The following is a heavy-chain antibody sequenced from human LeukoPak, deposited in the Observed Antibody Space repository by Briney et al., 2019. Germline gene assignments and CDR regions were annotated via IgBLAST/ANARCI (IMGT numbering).Heavy chain of an antibody. Sequence: PGGSLRLSCAASGFTFSDYYMSWIRQDPGKGLEWVSYISSSSSYTNYADSVKGRFTISRDNAKNSLYLQMNSLRAEDTAVYYCARGSMVRGVTFDYWGQGTLVTVSS. CDR1: GFTFSDYY. CDR2: ISSSSSYT. V-gene: IGHV3-11*06. D-gene: IGHD3-10*01. J-gene: IGHJ4*02. CDR3: ARGSMVRGVTFDY.